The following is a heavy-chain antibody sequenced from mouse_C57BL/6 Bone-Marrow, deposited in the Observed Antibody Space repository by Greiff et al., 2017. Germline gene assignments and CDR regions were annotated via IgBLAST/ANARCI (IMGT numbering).Heavy chain of an antibody. D-gene: IGHD2-4*01. J-gene: IGHJ3*01. CDR2: IHPNSGST. V-gene: IGHV1-64*01. CDR3: ARDGRLRRAWFAY. CDR1: GYTFTSYW. Sequence: VKLQQPGAELVKPGASVKLSCKASGYTFTSYWMHWVKQRPGQGLEWIGMIHPNSGSTNYNEKFKSKATLTVDKSSSTAYMQLSSLTSEDSAVYYCARDGRLRRAWFAYWGQGTLVTVSA.